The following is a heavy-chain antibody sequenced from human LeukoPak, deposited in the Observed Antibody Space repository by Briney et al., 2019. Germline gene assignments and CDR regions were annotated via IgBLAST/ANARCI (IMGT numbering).Heavy chain of an antibody. V-gene: IGHV3-21*01. J-gene: IGHJ6*02. CDR1: GVTFSSYS. Sequence: GGSLRRSCAASGVTFSSYSMNWVRQAPGKGLEWVSSISSDSDYIYYADSVRGRFTISRDNAKNSLYLQMNSLRAEDMAVYYCARDYSRLLDVWGQGTTVTVSS. CDR3: ARDYSRLLDV. D-gene: IGHD4-11*01. CDR2: ISSDSDYI.